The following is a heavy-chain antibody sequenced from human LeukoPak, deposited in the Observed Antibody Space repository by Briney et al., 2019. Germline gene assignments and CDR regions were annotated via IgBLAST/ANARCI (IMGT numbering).Heavy chain of an antibody. CDR3: AREREAAALGMDV. J-gene: IGHJ6*02. Sequence: PGGSLRLSCEASGFTFSSYSMNWVRQAPGKGLEWVSYISGSGTTIYYADSVKGRFTISRDNAKNSLYLQMKSLRAEDTAVYYCAREREAAALGMDVWGQGTTVTVSS. V-gene: IGHV3-48*04. CDR1: GFTFSSYS. CDR2: ISGSGTTI. D-gene: IGHD6-13*01.